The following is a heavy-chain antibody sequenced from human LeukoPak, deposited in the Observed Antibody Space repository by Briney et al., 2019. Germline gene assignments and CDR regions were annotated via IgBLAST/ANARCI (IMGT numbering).Heavy chain of an antibody. V-gene: IGHV5-51*01. CDR3: ARITFLGQDFDAFDI. Sequence: GESLEISCKGSGYSFTSYWIGWVRQMPGKGLEWMGIIYPGDSDTRYSPSFQGQVTISADKSISTAYLQWSSLKASDTAMYYCARITFLGQDFDAFDIWGQGTMVTVSS. CDR2: IYPGDSDT. CDR1: GYSFTSYW. D-gene: IGHD3-16*01. J-gene: IGHJ3*02.